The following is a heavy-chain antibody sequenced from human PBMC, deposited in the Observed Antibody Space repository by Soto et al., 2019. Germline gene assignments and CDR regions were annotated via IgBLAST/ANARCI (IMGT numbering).Heavy chain of an antibody. J-gene: IGHJ5*02. Sequence: TLSLTCAVSGGSISSGGYSWSWILQPPGKGLEWIGYIYHSGSTYYNPSLKSRVTISVDRSKNQFSLKLSSVTAADTAVYYCARGTAIDNWFDPWGQGTLVTVSS. CDR1: GGSISSGGYS. CDR3: ARGTAIDNWFDP. V-gene: IGHV4-30-2*01. CDR2: IYHSGST. D-gene: IGHD5-18*01.